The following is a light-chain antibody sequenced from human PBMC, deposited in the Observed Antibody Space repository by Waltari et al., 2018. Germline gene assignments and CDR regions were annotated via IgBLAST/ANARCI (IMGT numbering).Light chain of an antibody. CDR1: QSISSW. CDR2: RAS. V-gene: IGKV1-5*03. J-gene: IGKJ1*01. CDR3: QQYDTTPWT. Sequence: DIHLTQSPSSLSASVGDRVTITCRASQSISSWLAWYQQKPGQAPKLLIYRASTFQSGVPSRFTGSGSGTDFTLTIRNLQPEDFAIYYCQQYDTTPWTFGQGTKVEMK.